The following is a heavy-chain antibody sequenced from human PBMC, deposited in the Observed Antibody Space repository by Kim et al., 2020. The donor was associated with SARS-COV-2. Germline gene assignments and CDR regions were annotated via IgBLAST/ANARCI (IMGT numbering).Heavy chain of an antibody. CDR3: AKDQYSSGHNRFDP. J-gene: IGHJ5*02. D-gene: IGHD6-19*01. Sequence: ADSVKDRFTISRANAKNSLYLQMNSLSAEDTALYYCAKDQYSSGHNRFDPWGQGTLVTVSS. V-gene: IGHV3-9*01.